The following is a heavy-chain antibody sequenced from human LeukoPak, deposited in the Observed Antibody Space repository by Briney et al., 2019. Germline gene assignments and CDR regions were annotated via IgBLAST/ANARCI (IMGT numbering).Heavy chain of an antibody. CDR3: ARSRFGDQTPA. CDR1: GFTFSNAW. Sequence: GGSLRLSCAASGFTFSNAWMSWVRQAPGKGLEWVSVIYSGGSTYYADSVKGRFTISRDNSKNTLYLQMNSLRAEDTAVYYCARSRFGDQTPAWGQGTLVTVSS. J-gene: IGHJ5*02. D-gene: IGHD3-10*01. V-gene: IGHV3-66*01. CDR2: IYSGGST.